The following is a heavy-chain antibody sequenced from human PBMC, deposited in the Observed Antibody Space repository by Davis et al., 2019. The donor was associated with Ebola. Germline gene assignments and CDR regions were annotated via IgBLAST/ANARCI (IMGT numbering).Heavy chain of an antibody. CDR3: ARGRVAAADKYFDY. V-gene: IGHV1-69*10. J-gene: IGHJ4*02. Sequence: SVKVSCKASGGAFSHYAITWVRQAPGQGLEWMGGIIPVLGTAKYAHSLQDRVAITADKSTNTVYMELSSLTSEDTAVYYCARGRVAAADKYFDYWGPGTLVTVSP. D-gene: IGHD6-13*01. CDR2: IIPVLGTA. CDR1: GGAFSHYA.